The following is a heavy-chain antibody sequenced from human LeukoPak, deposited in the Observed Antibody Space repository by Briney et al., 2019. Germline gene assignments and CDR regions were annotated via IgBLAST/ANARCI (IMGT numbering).Heavy chain of an antibody. CDR3: ARDIPRRSGWYGD. CDR1: GFTVSSNY. V-gene: IGHV3-66*02. J-gene: IGHJ4*02. D-gene: IGHD6-19*01. CDR2: IYSGGST. Sequence: GGSLRLSCAASGFTVSSNYMSWVRQAPGKGLEWVSVIYSGGSTYYADSVKGRFTISRDNSKNTLYLQMNSLRAGDTAVYYCARDIPRRSGWYGDWGQVTLVTVSS.